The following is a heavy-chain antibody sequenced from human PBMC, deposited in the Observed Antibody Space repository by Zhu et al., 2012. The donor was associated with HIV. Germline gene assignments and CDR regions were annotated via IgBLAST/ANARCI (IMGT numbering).Heavy chain of an antibody. CDR3: VSHRPHFGS. V-gene: IGHV4-34*01. CDR2: INHRGST. Sequence: QVQLEQWGAGLLKPSETLSLTCAVYGGIFSDYYWSWVRQSPDKGLEWIGEINHRGSTTYKTSLKSRLTMSVDTSKSQFSLKLTSVTAADTGIYYCVSHRPHFGSWGREPWSPSPQ. J-gene: IGHJ5*02. D-gene: IGHD3-3*01. CDR1: GGIFSDYY.